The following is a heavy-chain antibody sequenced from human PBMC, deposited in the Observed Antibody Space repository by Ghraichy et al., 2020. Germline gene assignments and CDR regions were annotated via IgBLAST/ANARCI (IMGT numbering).Heavy chain of an antibody. CDR3: ARGSDYGEDYFDY. J-gene: IGHJ4*02. V-gene: IGHV4-59*01. CDR2: IYYSGST. D-gene: IGHD4-17*01. CDR1: GDPISYYY. Sequence: ETLSLTCTVSGDPISYYYWSWIRQPPGKGLEWVGYIYYSGSTSYNPSLKSRVTISVDTSKTQFSLKLTSVTAADTAVYYCARGSDYGEDYFDYWGQGTLVTVSS.